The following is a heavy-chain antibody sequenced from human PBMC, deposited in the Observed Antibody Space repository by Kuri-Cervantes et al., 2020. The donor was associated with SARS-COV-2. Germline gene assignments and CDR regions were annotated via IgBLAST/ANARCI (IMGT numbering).Heavy chain of an antibody. Sequence: GGSLRLSCAASGFKFSRTDMHWVRQAPGKGLEWVSVIYTGGSSHYADSVRGRFTISRDKSKNTLYLQMNSLRVEDTAVYYCARDPSTGWSRYFYGMDVWGQGTTVTVSS. V-gene: IGHV3-53*01. CDR1: GFKFSRTD. J-gene: IGHJ6*02. CDR2: IYTGGSS. D-gene: IGHD6-19*01. CDR3: ARDPSTGWSRYFYGMDV.